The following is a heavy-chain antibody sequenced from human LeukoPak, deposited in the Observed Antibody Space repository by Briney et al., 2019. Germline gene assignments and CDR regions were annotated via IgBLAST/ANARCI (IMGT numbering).Heavy chain of an antibody. J-gene: IGHJ3*02. V-gene: IGHV3-21*01. CDR2: ISSRSTYV. CDR3: ARSSPYSSSWYSAFDI. Sequence: GGSLRLYCAASGFTFSSYDMNWVRRAPGKGLEWVSSISSRSTYVYYADSVKGRFTISRDNAKNSLYLQMNSLRAEDTAVYYCARSSPYSSSWYSAFDIWGQGTMVTVSS. D-gene: IGHD6-13*01. CDR1: GFTFSSYD.